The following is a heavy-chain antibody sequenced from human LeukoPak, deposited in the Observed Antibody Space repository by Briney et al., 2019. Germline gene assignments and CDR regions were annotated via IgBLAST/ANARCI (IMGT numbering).Heavy chain of an antibody. D-gene: IGHD3-22*01. CDR2: IYTSGST. J-gene: IGHJ3*02. Sequence: TASETLSLTCTVSGGSISSGSYYWSWIRQPAGKGLEWIGRIYTSGSTNYNPSLKSRVTISVDTSKNQFSLKLSSVTAADTAVYYCASASMIVAVIGEDAFDIWGQGTMVTVSS. V-gene: IGHV4-61*02. CDR3: ASASMIVAVIGEDAFDI. CDR1: GGSISSGSYY.